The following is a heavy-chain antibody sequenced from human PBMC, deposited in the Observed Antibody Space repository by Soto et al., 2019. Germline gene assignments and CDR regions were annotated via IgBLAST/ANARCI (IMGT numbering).Heavy chain of an antibody. CDR2: IYWNDDE. Sequence: KESGPTLVKPTQTLTLTCSFSGFSLSTSGRGVGWIRQPPGKALEWLAVIYWNDDERYSPSLKNRVTTTKDTYKNQVVLTMTKMDPMDTATYYCAHRGYGDYPRDNWFDPWGQGTLVTVSS. V-gene: IGHV2-5*01. D-gene: IGHD4-17*01. J-gene: IGHJ5*02. CDR3: AHRGYGDYPRDNWFDP. CDR1: GFSLSTSGRG.